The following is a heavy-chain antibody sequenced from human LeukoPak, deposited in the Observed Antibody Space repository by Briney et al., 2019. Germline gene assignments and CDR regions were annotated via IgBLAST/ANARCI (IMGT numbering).Heavy chain of an antibody. J-gene: IGHJ6*03. V-gene: IGHV1-46*01. CDR1: GGTFSSYA. Sequence: ASVKVSCKASGGTFSSYAISWARQAPGQGLEWMGIINPSGGSTSYAQKFQGRVTMTRDTSTSTVYMELSSLRSEDTAVYYCARVKVAGISTSYYYYYMDVWGKGTTVTVSS. CDR2: INPSGGST. D-gene: IGHD6-19*01. CDR3: ARVKVAGISTSYYYYYMDV.